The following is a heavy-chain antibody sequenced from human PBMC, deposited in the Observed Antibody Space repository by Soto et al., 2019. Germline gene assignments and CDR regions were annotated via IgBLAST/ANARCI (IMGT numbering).Heavy chain of an antibody. D-gene: IGHD2-15*01. J-gene: IGHJ3*02. V-gene: IGHV3-23*01. Sequence: EVQLLESGGGLVQPGESLRLSCAVSGFIFGNYMMTWVRQAPGKGLEWVSTIRDSGDSTYYADSVKGRFTISRDNFKNTLYLQRDSLGAEDTAVYYCAPHVYWIGGSCHYDAFDIRGKGAMVTVSS. CDR1: GFIFGNYM. CDR3: APHVYWIGGSCHYDAFDI. CDR2: IRDSGDST.